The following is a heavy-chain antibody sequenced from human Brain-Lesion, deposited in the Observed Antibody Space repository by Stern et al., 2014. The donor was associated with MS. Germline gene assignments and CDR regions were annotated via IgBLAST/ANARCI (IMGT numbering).Heavy chain of an antibody. CDR1: GYTLTELS. D-gene: IGHD1-26*01. CDR3: ATLSPGAGGNYYRHFDY. J-gene: IGHJ4*02. V-gene: IGHV1-24*01. CDR2: FDPEDGET. Sequence: VQLVESGAEVKKPGASVKVSCKVSGYTLTELSMHWVGQAPRKGLEGMGGFDPEDGETIYAQKFQGRVTMTEDTSTDTAYMELSSLRSEDTAVYYCATLSPGAGGNYYRHFDYWGQGTLVTVSS.